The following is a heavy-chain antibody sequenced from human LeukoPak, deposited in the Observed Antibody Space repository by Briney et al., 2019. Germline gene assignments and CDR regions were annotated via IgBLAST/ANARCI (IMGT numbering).Heavy chain of an antibody. Sequence: MPGGSLRLSCAASGFTFSSYSMNWVRQAPGKGLEWVSSMSSSSSSYIYYADSVKVRFTISRDNDKNSLFLQMNSLRAEDPAVYYCARDLLGYNYYYMDVWGRGNTVTVSS. D-gene: IGHD3-16*02. J-gene: IGHJ6*03. CDR1: GFTFSSYS. CDR2: MSSSSSSYI. CDR3: ARDLLGYNYYYMDV. V-gene: IGHV3-21*01.